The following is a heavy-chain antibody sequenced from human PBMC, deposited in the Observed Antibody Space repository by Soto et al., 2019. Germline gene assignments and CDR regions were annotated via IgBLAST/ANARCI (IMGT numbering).Heavy chain of an antibody. CDR1: GYTFTSYG. V-gene: IGHV1-18*04. CDR3: ARDQRSIAAAAASDY. Sequence: ASVKVSCKASGYTFTSYGISWVRQAPGQGLEWMGWISAYNGNTNYAQKLQGRVTMTTDTSTSTAYMELRSLRSDDTAVYYCARDQRSIAAAAASDYWGQGTLVTVPQ. CDR2: ISAYNGNT. J-gene: IGHJ4*02. D-gene: IGHD6-13*01.